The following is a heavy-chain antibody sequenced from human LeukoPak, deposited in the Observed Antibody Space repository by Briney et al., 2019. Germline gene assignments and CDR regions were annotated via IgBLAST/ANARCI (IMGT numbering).Heavy chain of an antibody. D-gene: IGHD2-21*01. J-gene: IGHJ6*03. CDR3: ASILYYYYYMDV. Sequence: SETLSLTCAVYGGSFSGYYWSWIRQPPGKGLEWIGEINHSGSTNYNPSLKSRVTISVDTSKNQFSLKLSSVTAADTAVYYCASILYYYYYMDVWGKGTTVTISS. CDR1: GGSFSGYY. V-gene: IGHV4-34*01. CDR2: INHSGST.